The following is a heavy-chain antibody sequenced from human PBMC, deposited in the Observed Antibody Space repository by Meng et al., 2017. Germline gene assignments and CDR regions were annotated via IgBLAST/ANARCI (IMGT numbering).Heavy chain of an antibody. D-gene: IGHD6-19*01. V-gene: IGHV3-33*08. J-gene: IGHJ4*02. CDR2: IWYDGSNK. CDR1: GFTFSSYG. Sequence: GESLKISCAASGFTFSSYGMHWVRQAPGMGLEWVAVIWYDGSNKYYADSVKGRFTISRDNSKNTLFLQMNSLRVEDTAVYYRARGSLVAGPQIDYWGQGTLVTVSS. CDR3: ARGSLVAGPQIDY.